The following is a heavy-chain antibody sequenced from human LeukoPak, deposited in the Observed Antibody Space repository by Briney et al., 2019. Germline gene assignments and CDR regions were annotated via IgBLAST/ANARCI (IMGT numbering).Heavy chain of an antibody. CDR3: ARDWTGWSFDP. Sequence: PGGSLRLSCAISGFTFSSYAMSWVRQAPGKGLEWVSAISSTGGSTYYADSVKGRFTISRDNPKNTLYLQMNSLRAEDTAVYYCARDWTGWSFDPWGQGTLVTVSS. CDR1: GFTFSSYA. V-gene: IGHV3-23*01. CDR2: ISSTGGST. J-gene: IGHJ5*02. D-gene: IGHD3/OR15-3a*01.